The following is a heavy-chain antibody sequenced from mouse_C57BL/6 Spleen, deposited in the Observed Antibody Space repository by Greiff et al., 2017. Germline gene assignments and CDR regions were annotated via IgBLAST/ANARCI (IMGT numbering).Heavy chain of an antibody. D-gene: IGHD2-14*01. CDR3: AREEVRSSFDY. J-gene: IGHJ2*01. V-gene: IGHV1-64*01. CDR1: GYTFTSYW. CDR2: IHPNSGST. Sequence: QVQLQQSGAELVKPGASVKLSCKASGYTFTSYWMHWVKQRPGQGLEWIGMIHPNSGSTKYNEKFKSKATLTVDKSSSTAYMQLSSLTSEDSAVYYCAREEVRSSFDYWGQGTTLTVSS.